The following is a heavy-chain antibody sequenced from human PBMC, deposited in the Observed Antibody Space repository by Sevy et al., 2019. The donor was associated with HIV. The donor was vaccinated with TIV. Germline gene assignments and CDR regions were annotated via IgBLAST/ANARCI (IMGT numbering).Heavy chain of an antibody. J-gene: IGHJ6*02. CDR3: ARDCSSTRCLWGMDV. V-gene: IGHV3-7*03. CDR2: IKVDGSEK. CDR1: GFTFSSYN. Sequence: GGSLRLSCAASGFTFSSYNINWVRQAPGKGLEWVANIKVDGSEKYYVDSVKGRFTISRDNAKNSLYLQMNSLRAEDTAVYYCARDCSSTRCLWGMDVWGQGTTVTVSS. D-gene: IGHD2-2*01.